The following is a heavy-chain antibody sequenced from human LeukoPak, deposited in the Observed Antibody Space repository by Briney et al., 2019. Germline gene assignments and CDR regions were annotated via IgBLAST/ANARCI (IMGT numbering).Heavy chain of an antibody. V-gene: IGHV3-30*02. CDR2: IRYDGSNK. CDR3: AKDQGRIGSISKAILWSPAY. D-gene: IGHD2-21*01. CDR1: GFTFSSYG. Sequence: GGSLRLSCAASGFTFSSYGMHWVRQAPGKGLEWVAFIRYDGSNKYYADSVKGRFTISRDNSKNTLYLQMNSLRAEDTAVYYCAKDQGRIGSISKAILWSPAYWGQGTLVTVSP. J-gene: IGHJ4*02.